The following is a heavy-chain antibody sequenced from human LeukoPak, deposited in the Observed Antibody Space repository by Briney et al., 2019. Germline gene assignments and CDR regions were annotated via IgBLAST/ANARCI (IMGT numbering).Heavy chain of an antibody. Sequence: GGSLRLSCAASGFTFSSYSMNWVRQAPGKGLEWVSSISSSSSYIYYADSVKGRFTISRDNAKNSLYLQMNSLRAEDTAVYYCARDGAFDFWSGYFDYWGQGTLVTVSS. CDR3: ARDGAFDFWSGYFDY. J-gene: IGHJ4*02. CDR2: ISSSSSYI. V-gene: IGHV3-21*01. CDR1: GFTFSSYS. D-gene: IGHD3-3*01.